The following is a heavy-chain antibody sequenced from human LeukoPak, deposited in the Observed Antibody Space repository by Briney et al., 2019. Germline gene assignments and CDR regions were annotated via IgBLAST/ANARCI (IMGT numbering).Heavy chain of an antibody. Sequence: SETLSLTCTVSGGSISSYYWSWIRQPPGKGLEWIGYIYYSGSTNYSPSLKSRVTISVDTSKNQFSLKLSSVTAADTAVYYCARSIDSFDPWGQGTLVTVSS. CDR1: GGSISSYY. CDR2: IYYSGST. J-gene: IGHJ5*02. V-gene: IGHV4-59*01. D-gene: IGHD1-26*01. CDR3: ARSIDSFDP.